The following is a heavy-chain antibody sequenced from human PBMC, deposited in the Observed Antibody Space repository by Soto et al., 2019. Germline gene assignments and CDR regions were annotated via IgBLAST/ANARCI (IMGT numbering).Heavy chain of an antibody. CDR3: ARLVYDTPLNYISLDI. D-gene: IGHD2-8*01. Sequence: PSETLSLTCAVSGVSISSGNWWTWVRQTPQRGLEYIGEIFHDGTANYYPSFERRVAISVDTSKNQFSLKLTSVTAADTAIYFCARLVYDTPLNYISLDIWGQGPLVTAS. CDR2: IFHDGTA. CDR1: GVSISSGNW. J-gene: IGHJ4*02. V-gene: IGHV4-4*02.